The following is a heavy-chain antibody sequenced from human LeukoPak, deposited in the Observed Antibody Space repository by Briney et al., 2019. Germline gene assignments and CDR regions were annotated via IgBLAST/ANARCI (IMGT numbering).Heavy chain of an antibody. CDR2: IKQDGSEK. Sequence: PGGSLRLSCAASAFTFSNYWMSWVRQAPGKGLEWVANIKQDGSEKYYVDSVRGRFTISRDNAKNSLYLQMNSLRAEDTAVYYCAREGSGWTIDYWGQGTLVTASS. CDR1: AFTFSNYW. CDR3: AREGSGWTIDY. D-gene: IGHD6-19*01. J-gene: IGHJ4*02. V-gene: IGHV3-7*01.